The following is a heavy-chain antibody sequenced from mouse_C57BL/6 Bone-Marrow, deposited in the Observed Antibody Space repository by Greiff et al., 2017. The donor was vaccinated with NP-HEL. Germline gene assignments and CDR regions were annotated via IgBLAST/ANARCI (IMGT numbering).Heavy chain of an antibody. CDR1: GFTFSDYY. J-gene: IGHJ4*01. CDR2: ISNGGGST. Sequence: EVQLVESGGGLVQPGGSLKLSCAASGFTFSDYYMYWVRQTPEKRLEWVAYISNGGGSTYYPDTVKGRFTISRDNAKNTLYRQMSRLKSEDTAMYYCARHDYDYEDYAMDYWGQGTSVTVSS. D-gene: IGHD2-4*01. V-gene: IGHV5-12*01. CDR3: ARHDYDYEDYAMDY.